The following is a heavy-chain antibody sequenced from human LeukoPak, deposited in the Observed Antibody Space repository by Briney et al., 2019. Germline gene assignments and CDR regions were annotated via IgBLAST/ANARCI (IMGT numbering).Heavy chain of an antibody. J-gene: IGHJ4*02. CDR1: GFTFDDYA. D-gene: IGHD5-18*01. CDR3: ARVRGNNYGYLDY. V-gene: IGHV3-9*01. Sequence: PGGSLRLSCAASGFTFDDYAMHWVRQAPGKGLEWVSGISWNSGSIGYADSVKGRFTISRDNAKNSLYLQMNSLRAEDTAVYYCARVRGNNYGYLDYWGQGTLVTVSS. CDR2: ISWNSGSI.